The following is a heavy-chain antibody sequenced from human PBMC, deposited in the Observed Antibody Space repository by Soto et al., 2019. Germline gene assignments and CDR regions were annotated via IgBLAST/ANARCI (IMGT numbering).Heavy chain of an antibody. CDR2: ISYDGSNK. CDR3: ARDFVEQLVLFWFDP. V-gene: IGHV3-30-3*01. Sequence: VQLVESGGGVVQPGRSLRLSCAASGFTFSSYAMHWVRQAPGKGLEWVAVISYDGSNKYYADSVKGRFTISRDNSKNTLYLQMNSLRAEDTAVYYCARDFVEQLVLFWFDPWGQGTLVTVSS. CDR1: GFTFSSYA. J-gene: IGHJ5*02. D-gene: IGHD6-6*01.